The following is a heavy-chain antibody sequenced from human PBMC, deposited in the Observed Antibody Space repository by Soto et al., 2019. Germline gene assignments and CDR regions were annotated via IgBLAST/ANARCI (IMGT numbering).Heavy chain of an antibody. Sequence: EVQLAESGGGLAQPGGSLRLSCAASGFTLSGYAMDWVRQAPGKGLEYVSGTSSNGVGTYYANSVQGRFTISRDNSKNTVYRQIGSLRPEDMAVYYCARRARPDFYYMDVWGKGTTVTVSS. D-gene: IGHD6-6*01. J-gene: IGHJ6*03. CDR2: TSSNGVGT. CDR1: GFTLSGYA. V-gene: IGHV3-64*01. CDR3: ARRARPDFYYMDV.